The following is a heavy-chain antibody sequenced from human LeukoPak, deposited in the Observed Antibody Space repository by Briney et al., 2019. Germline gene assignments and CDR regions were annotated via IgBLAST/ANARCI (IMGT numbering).Heavy chain of an antibody. CDR3: ARGGGSIAVAGTPYAFDI. CDR1: GGSISSYY. CDR2: IYYSGST. Sequence: SETLSLTCTVSGGSISSYYWSWIRQPPGKGLEWIGYIYYSGSTNYNPSLKSRVTISVDTSKNQFSLKLSSVTAADTAVYYCARGGGSIAVAGTPYAFDIWGQGTMVTVSS. J-gene: IGHJ3*02. D-gene: IGHD6-19*01. V-gene: IGHV4-59*01.